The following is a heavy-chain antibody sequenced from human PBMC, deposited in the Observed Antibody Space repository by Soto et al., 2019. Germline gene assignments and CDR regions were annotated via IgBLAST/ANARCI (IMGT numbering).Heavy chain of an antibody. CDR1: GFTFSSYS. Sequence: PGGSLRLSCAASGFTFSSYSMNWVRQAPGKGLEWVSSISSSSSYIYYADSVKGRFTISRDNAKNSLYLQMNSLRAEDTAVYYCARDRYGYSRVPFFDYWGQGPLVTVSS. D-gene: IGHD5-18*01. CDR2: ISSSSSYI. V-gene: IGHV3-21*01. J-gene: IGHJ4*02. CDR3: ARDRYGYSRVPFFDY.